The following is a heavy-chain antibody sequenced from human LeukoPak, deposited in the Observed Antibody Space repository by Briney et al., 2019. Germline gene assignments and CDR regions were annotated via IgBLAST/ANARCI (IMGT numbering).Heavy chain of an antibody. J-gene: IGHJ4*02. V-gene: IGHV3-30*04. D-gene: IGHD3-10*01. Sequence: GGSLRLSCSVSGFTFSTYVMHWVRQAPGKGLEWVAVISYDGSNKYYADSVKGRFTISRDNSKNTLYLQMNSLRAEDTAVYYCARAPGGHAPVNYWGQGTLVTVSS. CDR1: GFTFSTYV. CDR2: ISYDGSNK. CDR3: ARAPGGHAPVNY.